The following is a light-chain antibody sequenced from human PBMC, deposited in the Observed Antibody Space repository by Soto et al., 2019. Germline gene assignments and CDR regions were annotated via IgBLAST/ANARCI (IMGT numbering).Light chain of an antibody. CDR3: QNLHSYPHT. J-gene: IGKJ4*02. CDR2: APS. Sequence: IQLTQSPSSLSASVGDRVTITCRASQGINSYLALYQQKPGKAPKLLIYAPSTLQSGVPSSFSGSRSGVVFTLNIISVQPGDYSTYYSQNLHSYPHTCGGGTKLEIK. V-gene: IGKV1-9*01. CDR1: QGINSY.